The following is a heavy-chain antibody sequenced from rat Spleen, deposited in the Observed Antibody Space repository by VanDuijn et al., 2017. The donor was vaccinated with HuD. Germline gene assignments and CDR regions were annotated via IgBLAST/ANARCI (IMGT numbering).Heavy chain of an antibody. J-gene: IGHJ1*01. D-gene: IGHD1-4*01. Sequence: EVQLVESGGGLVQPGNSLKLSCAASGFTFSDYAMAWVRQSPKKGLEWVATIIYDGSSTYYRDSVKGRFTISRDNAKSTLYLQMDSLRSEDTATYYCATPDITPEAYWYFDFWGPGTMVTVSS. CDR1: GFTFSDYA. CDR3: ATPDITPEAYWYFDF. CDR2: IIYDGSST. V-gene: IGHV5S10*01.